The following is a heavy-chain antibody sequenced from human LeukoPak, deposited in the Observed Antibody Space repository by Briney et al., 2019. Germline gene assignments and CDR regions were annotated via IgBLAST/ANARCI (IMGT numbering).Heavy chain of an antibody. D-gene: IGHD1-26*01. J-gene: IGHJ4*02. CDR1: EFSRSTSGMR. V-gene: IGHV2-70*04. Sequence: SGPTLVNPTQTLTPTCTFSEFSRSTSGMRVSWIRQPPGKSLEWLARIDWDDDKFYSTSLKTRLTISKDTSKNQVVLTMTKMDPVDTATYYCARLNSGTYLDYWGQGTLVTVSS. CDR3: ARLNSGTYLDY. CDR2: IDWDDDK.